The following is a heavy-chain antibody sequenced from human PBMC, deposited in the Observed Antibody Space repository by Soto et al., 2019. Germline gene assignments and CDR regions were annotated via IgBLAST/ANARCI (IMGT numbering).Heavy chain of an antibody. Sequence: EVQLVESGGYLVQPGGSLRLSCAASGFTFSSYWMGWVRQAPGKGLVWVANIKQDGREKYYVDSVKGRFTMSRDTAKNSLYLQMNSLRAEDTAVYYCARDRGSGSYYGAFDIWGQGTMVTVSS. CDR1: GFTFSSYW. CDR3: ARDRGSGSYYGAFDI. D-gene: IGHD1-26*01. J-gene: IGHJ3*02. CDR2: IKQDGREK. V-gene: IGHV3-7*01.